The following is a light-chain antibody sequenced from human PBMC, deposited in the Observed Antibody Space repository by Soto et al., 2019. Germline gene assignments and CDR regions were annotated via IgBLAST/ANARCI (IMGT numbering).Light chain of an antibody. J-gene: IGLJ2*01. Sequence: QSVLTQPASVSGSPGQSITISCTGTSSDVGRYKYVSWYQHHPGKAPKLMIYDVNYRPSGVSNRFSGSKSGITASLTISGVQAEDEADYYCSSYTTTTTLVFGGGTKLTVL. CDR3: SSYTTTTTLV. V-gene: IGLV2-14*03. CDR1: SSDVGRYKY. CDR2: DVN.